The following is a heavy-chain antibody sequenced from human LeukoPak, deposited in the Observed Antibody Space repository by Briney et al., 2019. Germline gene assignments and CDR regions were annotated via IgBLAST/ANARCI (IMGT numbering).Heavy chain of an antibody. Sequence: GGSLRLSCAASGFTFSSYGMHWVRQAPGKGLEWVAFIRYDGSNKYYADSVKGRFTTSRDNSKNTLYLQMNSLRAEDTAVYYCAKVRWGIAVAGTSWFDPWGQGTLVTVSS. CDR2: IRYDGSNK. D-gene: IGHD6-19*01. CDR1: GFTFSSYG. CDR3: AKVRWGIAVAGTSWFDP. J-gene: IGHJ5*02. V-gene: IGHV3-30*02.